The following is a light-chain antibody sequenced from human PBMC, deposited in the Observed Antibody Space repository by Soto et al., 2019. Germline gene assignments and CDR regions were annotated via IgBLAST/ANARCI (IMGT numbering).Light chain of an antibody. CDR3: CSYAGSYTYV. CDR1: SSDVGGHNY. J-gene: IGLJ1*01. V-gene: IGLV2-11*01. Sequence: HSALTQPRSVSGSPGQSVTISCTGTSSDVGGHNYVSWYQQYPGKAPKLLLSSVSKRPSGVPDRFSGSKSGNTASLTISGLQAEDEADYYCCSYAGSYTYVFGTGTKGTVL. CDR2: SVS.